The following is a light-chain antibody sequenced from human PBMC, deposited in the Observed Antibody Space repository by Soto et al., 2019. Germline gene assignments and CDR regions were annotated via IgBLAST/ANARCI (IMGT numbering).Light chain of an antibody. CDR1: QRISTY. V-gene: IGKV1-39*01. Sequence: DIQMTQSPSFLSASVGDRVTITCRASQRISTYLSWYQQKVGQAPRALIFATSSLQGGVSSSFRGLASATETEFTLTTASLPPEHFTTYYCQQSYSSPPTFGQSTTVDI. J-gene: IGKJ2*01. CDR3: QQSYSSPPT. CDR2: ATS.